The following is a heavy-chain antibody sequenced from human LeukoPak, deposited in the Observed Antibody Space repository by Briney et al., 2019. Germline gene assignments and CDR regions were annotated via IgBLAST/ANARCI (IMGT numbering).Heavy chain of an antibody. CDR2: ISNDGGGA. CDR3: AKGSSGYFADL. CDR1: GFTFNNYG. J-gene: IGHJ5*02. V-gene: IGHV3-23*01. Sequence: PGGSLRLSCAASGFTFNNYGLIWVRQAPGKGLEWVAAISNDGGGAMYAAFVEGRFTISRDNSKDTLFLQMNSLRAEDTALYYCAKGSSGYFADLWGQGTLVTVSS. D-gene: IGHD3-22*01.